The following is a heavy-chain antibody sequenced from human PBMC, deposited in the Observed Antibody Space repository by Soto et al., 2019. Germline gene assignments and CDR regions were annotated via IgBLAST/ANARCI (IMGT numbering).Heavy chain of an antibody. CDR3: ARDAQYYFDY. Sequence: QVQLVESGGGVVQPGRSLRLSCAASGFTFSSYALHWVRQAPGKGLEGVAIISYDGSNKYYADSVKGRFTISRDNSKNTLYLQMNSPRAEDTDVYYCARDAQYYFDYWGQGTLVTVSS. CDR1: GFTFSSYA. J-gene: IGHJ4*02. V-gene: IGHV3-30-3*01. CDR2: ISYDGSNK.